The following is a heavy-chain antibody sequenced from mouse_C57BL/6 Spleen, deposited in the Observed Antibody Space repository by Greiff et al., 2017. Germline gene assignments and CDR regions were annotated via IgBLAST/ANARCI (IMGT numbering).Heavy chain of an antibody. V-gene: IGHV1-69*01. CDR1: GYTFTSYW. Sequence: VQLQQPGAELVMPGASVKLSCKASGYTFTSYWMHWVKQRHGPGLEWIGEIDPSDSFTNYNQKFKGKSTLTVDKSSSTAHMQLSSLTSEDSAVYYCARSGITPLAYWGQGTLVTVSA. CDR2: IDPSDSFT. D-gene: IGHD1-2*01. J-gene: IGHJ3*01. CDR3: ARSGITPLAY.